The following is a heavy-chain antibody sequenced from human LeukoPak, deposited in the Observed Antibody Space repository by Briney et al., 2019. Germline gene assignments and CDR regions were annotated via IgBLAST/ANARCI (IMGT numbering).Heavy chain of an antibody. D-gene: IGHD4-11*01. V-gene: IGHV1-3*01. J-gene: IGHJ6*03. CDR2: INAGDDNT. CDR1: GYTVTNYT. CDR3: ATDTHSYSNYENYYYYYYMDV. Sequence: ASVKVSCKASGYTVTNYTIHWVRQAPGQGLEWMGWINAGDDNTKYSQKFQGRVTMTEDTSTDTAYMELSSLRSEDTAVYYCATDTHSYSNYENYYYYYYMDVWGKGTTVTVSS.